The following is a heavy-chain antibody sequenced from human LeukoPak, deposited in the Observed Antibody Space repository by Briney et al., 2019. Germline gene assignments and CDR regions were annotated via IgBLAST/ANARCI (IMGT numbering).Heavy chain of an antibody. V-gene: IGHV1-8*01. CDR2: MDPNNGDT. J-gene: IGHJ4*02. CDR1: GYTLTSFD. CDR3: GRLGAGKNYAYFDY. D-gene: IGHD1-1*01. Sequence: ASVKVSCKPSGYTLTSFDVSWVRQVPGHGLEWMGWMDPNNGDTYYAQKFQGRVALTRDTSINTAFMELSGLTSDDTAVYYCGRLGAGKNYAYFDYWGQGTLVTVSS.